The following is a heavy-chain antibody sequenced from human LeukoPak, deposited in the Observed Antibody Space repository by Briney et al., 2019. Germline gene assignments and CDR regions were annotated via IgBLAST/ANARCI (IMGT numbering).Heavy chain of an antibody. Sequence: GASVTVSCKASGYTFTGYYMHWVRQAPGQGLEWMGWINPNSGGTNYVQKFQGRVTMTRDTSISTAYMELSRLRSDDTAVYYCARGDYYYDYVWGSYRSFAFDYWGQGTLVTVSS. D-gene: IGHD3-16*02. CDR3: ARGDYYYDYVWGSYRSFAFDY. V-gene: IGHV1-2*02. CDR2: INPNSGGT. CDR1: GYTFTGYY. J-gene: IGHJ4*02.